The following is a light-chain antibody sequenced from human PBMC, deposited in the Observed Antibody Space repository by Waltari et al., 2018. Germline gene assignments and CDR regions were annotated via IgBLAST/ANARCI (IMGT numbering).Light chain of an antibody. Sequence: QSALNQTRSVSGSHGQYVTTSCTGTSSDVGGCNYVDWYQHHPGKPPTLRIYDVSKRTSGVPDLFSGSKSGNTASLTISGLQAEDEADYYCCSYAGSYTYVFGTGTKVTVL. J-gene: IGLJ1*01. CDR3: CSYAGSYTYV. CDR2: DVS. CDR1: SSDVGGCNY. V-gene: IGLV2-11*01.